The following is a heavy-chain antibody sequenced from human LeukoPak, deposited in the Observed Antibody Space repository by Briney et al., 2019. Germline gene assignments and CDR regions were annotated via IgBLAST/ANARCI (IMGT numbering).Heavy chain of an antibody. CDR1: GFTFSSYA. CDR3: ARGGWFGFYYFDY. Sequence: GGSLRLSCAASGFTFSSYAMHWVRQAPGKGLEYVSAISSNGGSTYYANSVKGRFTISRDNSKNTLYLQMGSLRAEDMAVYYCARGGWFGFYYFDYWGQGTLVTVSS. V-gene: IGHV3-64*01. J-gene: IGHJ4*02. CDR2: ISSNGGST. D-gene: IGHD3-10*01.